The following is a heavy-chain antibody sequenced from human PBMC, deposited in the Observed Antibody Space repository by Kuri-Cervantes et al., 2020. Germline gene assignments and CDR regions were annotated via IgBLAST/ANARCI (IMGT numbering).Heavy chain of an antibody. CDR3: ARGQWLVPRGDAFDI. CDR2: IYYSGST. CDR1: GVSLSGYY. D-gene: IGHD6-19*01. Sequence: SETLSLTCAVYGVSLSGYYWSWIRQPPGKGLEWIGYIYYSGSTNYNPSLKSRVTISVDTSKNQFSLKLSSVTAADTAVYYCARGQWLVPRGDAFDIWGQGTMVTVSS. J-gene: IGHJ3*02. V-gene: IGHV4-59*01.